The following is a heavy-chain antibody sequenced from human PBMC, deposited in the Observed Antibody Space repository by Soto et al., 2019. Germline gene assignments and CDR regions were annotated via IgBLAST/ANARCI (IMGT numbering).Heavy chain of an antibody. J-gene: IGHJ4*02. CDR1: GFTFSSYD. Sequence: EVQLLESGGGLVQPGGSLRLSCAASGFTFSSYDMSWVRQAPGKGVEWVSAISGSGGSTYYADSVKGRFTISRDNSKNTLYLQMNSLRAEDTAVYYCAKDGPWFGELRGDYWGQVTLVTVSS. CDR3: AKDGPWFGELRGDY. CDR2: ISGSGGST. D-gene: IGHD3-10*01. V-gene: IGHV3-23*01.